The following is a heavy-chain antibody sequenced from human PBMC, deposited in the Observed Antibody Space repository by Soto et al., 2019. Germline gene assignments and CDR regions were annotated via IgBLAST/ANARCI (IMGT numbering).Heavy chain of an antibody. V-gene: IGHV3-21*01. Sequence: PVGSLRLSCAASGFIFSRYSMNWVRQAPGRGLEWVSSIGSGGSFIYYADSLKGRFTISRDNAKNSLYLQMSSLRAEDTAVYYCVRLYDSGGYYYFDIWGQGTPVTVSS. CDR2: IGSGGSFI. CDR3: VRLYDSGGYYYFDI. J-gene: IGHJ4*02. CDR1: GFIFSRYS. D-gene: IGHD3-22*01.